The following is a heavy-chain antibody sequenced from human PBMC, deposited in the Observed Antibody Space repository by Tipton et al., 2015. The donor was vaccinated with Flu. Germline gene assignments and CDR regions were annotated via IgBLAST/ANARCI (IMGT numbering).Heavy chain of an antibody. CDR1: GGSIRGYY. V-gene: IGHV4-59*01. Sequence: TLSLTCTVSGGSIRGYYWNWIRQFPGKGLGWIGFVYYTGSTNYKSSLKSRVTISTDTSTNQVSLKMNSVIAADTAVYYCARGPPGPSIRAPYFDIRGQAALLTVSS. CDR3: ARGPPGPSIRAPYFDI. CDR2: VYYTGST. J-gene: IGHJ4*02.